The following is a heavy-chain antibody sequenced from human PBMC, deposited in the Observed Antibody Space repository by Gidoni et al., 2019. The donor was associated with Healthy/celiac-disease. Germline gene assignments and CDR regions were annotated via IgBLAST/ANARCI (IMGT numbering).Heavy chain of an antibody. V-gene: IGHV1-18*01. CDR1: GYTFTSYG. CDR2: ISAYNGNT. Sequence: QVQLVQSGAEVKKPGASVKVSCTASGYTFTSYGISWVRQAPGQGLEWMGWISAYNGNTNYAQKLQGRVTMTTDTSTSTAYMELRSLRSDDTAVYYCARDRYYYGSGSYPTPFDPWGQGTLVTVSS. CDR3: ARDRYYYGSGSYPTPFDP. D-gene: IGHD3-10*01. J-gene: IGHJ5*02.